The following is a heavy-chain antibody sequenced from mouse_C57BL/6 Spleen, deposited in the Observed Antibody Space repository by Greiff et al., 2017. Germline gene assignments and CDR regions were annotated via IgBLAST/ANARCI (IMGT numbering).Heavy chain of an antibody. CDR1: GYAFTNYL. CDR2: INPGSGGT. V-gene: IGHV1-54*01. Sequence: QVQLQQSGAELVRPGTSVKVSCKASGYAFTNYLIDWVKQRPGQGLEWIGVINPGSGGTNYNEKFKGKATLTADKSSSTAYMQLSSLTSADSASYLCARSMEGGKFDYWGQGTRVTVSA. J-gene: IGHJ3*01. D-gene: IGHD2-3*01. CDR3: ARSMEGGKFDY.